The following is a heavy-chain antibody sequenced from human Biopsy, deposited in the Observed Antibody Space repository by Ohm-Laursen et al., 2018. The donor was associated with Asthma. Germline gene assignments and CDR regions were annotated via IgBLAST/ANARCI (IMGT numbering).Heavy chain of an antibody. CDR2: IKTNRRGA. CDR1: GFTFGNFA. J-gene: IGHJ3*01. D-gene: IGHD3-22*01. Sequence: SLRLSCTASGFTFGNFAMSWARQAPGKGLEWVSTIKTNRRGADYPDSVKGRFTISRDNSKNTVDLQMRSLRAEDTAIYYCVKDTDEIRGYYTFEVWGQGTMVTVSS. CDR3: VKDTDEIRGYYTFEV. V-gene: IGHV3-23*01.